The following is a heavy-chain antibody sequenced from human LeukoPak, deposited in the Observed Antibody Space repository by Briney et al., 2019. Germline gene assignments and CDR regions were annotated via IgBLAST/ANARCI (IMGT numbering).Heavy chain of an antibody. J-gene: IGHJ5*02. D-gene: IGHD6-13*01. Sequence: KTSETLSLTCTVSGGSISSYYWSWIRQPPGKGLEWIGYIYYSGSTNYNPSLKSRVTISVDTSKNQFSLKLSSVTAADTAVYYCARAPWKQLSTGYNWFDPWGQGTLVTVSS. CDR2: IYYSGST. V-gene: IGHV4-59*01. CDR1: GGSISSYY. CDR3: ARAPWKQLSTGYNWFDP.